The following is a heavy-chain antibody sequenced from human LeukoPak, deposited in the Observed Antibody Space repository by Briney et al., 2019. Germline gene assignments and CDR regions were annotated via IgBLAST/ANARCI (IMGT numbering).Heavy chain of an antibody. CDR1: GGTFSSYA. J-gene: IGHJ5*02. CDR2: IIPIFGIA. CDR3: AREGGYCSGGSCAGRGWFDP. V-gene: IGHV1-69*04. Sequence: ASVKVSCKASGGTFSSYAISWVRQAPGQGLEWMGRIIPIFGIANYAQKFQGRVTITADKSTSTAYMELSSLRAEDTAVYYCAREGGYCSGGSCAGRGWFDPWGQGTLVTVSS. D-gene: IGHD2-15*01.